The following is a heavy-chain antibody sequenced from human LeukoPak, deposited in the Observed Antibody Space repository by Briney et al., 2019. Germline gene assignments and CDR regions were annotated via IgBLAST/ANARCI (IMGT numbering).Heavy chain of an antibody. CDR3: ARGEDYGDYFGY. J-gene: IGHJ4*02. D-gene: IGHD4-17*01. CDR2: IYSGGST. CDR1: GFTVSANY. V-gene: IGHV3-53*01. Sequence: GGSLRLSCAASGFTVSANYMSWVRQAPGKGLEWVSVIYSGGSTYYADSVKGRFTISRDNSKNTLSLQMNSLRAEDTAVYYCARGEDYGDYFGYWGQGTLVTVSS.